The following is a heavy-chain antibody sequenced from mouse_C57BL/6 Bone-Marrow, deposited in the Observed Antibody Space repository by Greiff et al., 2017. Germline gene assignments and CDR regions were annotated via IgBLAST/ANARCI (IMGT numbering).Heavy chain of an antibody. D-gene: IGHD1-1*01. V-gene: IGHV2-2*01. CDR3: ARNSIYYYGSRGAWFAY. CDR1: GFSLTSYG. CDR2: IWSGGST. Sequence: QVQLQQSGPGLVQPSPSLSITCTVSGFSLTSYGVHWVRQSPGKGLEWLGVIWSGGSTDYNAAFITRLSISKDNSKSQVFFKMNSLQADDTAIYYCARNSIYYYGSRGAWFAYWGQGTLVTVSA. J-gene: IGHJ3*01.